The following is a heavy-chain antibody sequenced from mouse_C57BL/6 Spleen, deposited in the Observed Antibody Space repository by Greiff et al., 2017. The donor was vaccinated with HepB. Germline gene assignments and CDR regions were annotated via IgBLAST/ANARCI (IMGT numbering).Heavy chain of an antibody. V-gene: IGHV1-15*01. CDR1: GYTFTDYE. D-gene: IGHD2-4*01. CDR2: IDPETGGT. CDR3: TRRDMITRAMDY. J-gene: IGHJ4*01. Sequence: QLKESGAELVRPGASVTLSCKASGYTFTDYEMHWVKQTPVHGLEWIGAIDPETGGTAYNQKFKGKAILTADKSSSTAYMELRSLTSEDSAVYYCTRRDMITRAMDYWGQGTSVTVSS.